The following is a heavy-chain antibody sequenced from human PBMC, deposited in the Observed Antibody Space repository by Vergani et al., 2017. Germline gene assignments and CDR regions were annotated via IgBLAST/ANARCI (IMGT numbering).Heavy chain of an antibody. J-gene: IGHJ4*02. D-gene: IGHD3-22*01. CDR1: GFTFSSYA. CDR2: ISGSGGST. V-gene: IGHV3-23*01. Sequence: EVQLLESGGGLVQPGGSLRLSCAASGFTFSSYAMSWVRQGPGKGLEWVSAISGSGGSTYYADSVKGRFTISRDNAKNSLYLQLNSLRAEDTAVYYCARAHSGYYYEYYFDYWGQGTLVTVSS. CDR3: ARAHSGYYYEYYFDY.